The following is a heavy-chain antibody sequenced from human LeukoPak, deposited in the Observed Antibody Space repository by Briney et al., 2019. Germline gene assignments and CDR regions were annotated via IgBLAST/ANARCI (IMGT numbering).Heavy chain of an antibody. V-gene: IGHV4-59*08. Sequence: PSETLSLTCTVSGGSINNYYWSWIRQPPGKGLEWIAFIYYSGSTTYNPSLKSRVTISVDTSKNQFSLKLSSVAAADTAVYYRARRMYGSSLDYWGQGTLVTVSS. CDR3: ARRMYGSSLDY. D-gene: IGHD6-6*01. J-gene: IGHJ4*02. CDR1: GGSINNYY. CDR2: IYYSGST.